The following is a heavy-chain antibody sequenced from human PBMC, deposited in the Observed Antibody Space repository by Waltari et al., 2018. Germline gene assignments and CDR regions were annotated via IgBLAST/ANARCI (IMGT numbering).Heavy chain of an antibody. Sequence: QMQLQESGPGLVKPSETLSLTCSVSGDSISSRPFYWAWIRQPPGKGREWVGNIYYTGSTSYNRSGKARDAMSVETSKNQFSLTLTSVTATDAAVYFCARATRLMTTFGGVTTFDPWGQGTLVTVSS. CDR2: IYYTGST. J-gene: IGHJ5*02. CDR3: ARATRLMTTFGGVTTFDP. CDR1: GDSISSRPFY. V-gene: IGHV4-39*01. D-gene: IGHD3-16*01.